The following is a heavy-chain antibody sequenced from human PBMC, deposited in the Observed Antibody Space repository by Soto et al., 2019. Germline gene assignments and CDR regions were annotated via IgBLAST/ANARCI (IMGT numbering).Heavy chain of an antibody. CDR2: IRSKANSYAT. CDR1: GFTFSGSA. Sequence: EVQLVESGGGLVQPGGSLKLSCAASGFTFSGSAMHWVRQASGKGLEWVGRIRSKANSYATAYAASVKGRFTISRDDSKNTAYLQMNRLKTEDTAVYYCTRLGKPHNYYYYGMDVWGQGTTVTVSS. V-gene: IGHV3-73*01. J-gene: IGHJ6*02. CDR3: TRLGKPHNYYYYGMDV. D-gene: IGHD2-15*01.